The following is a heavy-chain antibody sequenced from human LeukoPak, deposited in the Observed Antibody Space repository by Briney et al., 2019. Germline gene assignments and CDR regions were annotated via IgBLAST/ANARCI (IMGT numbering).Heavy chain of an antibody. CDR1: GFTFSSYS. Sequence: RGSLRLSCAASGFTFSSYSMNWVRQAPGKGLEWVSSISSSSSYIYYADSVKGRFTISRDNAKNSLYLQMNSLRAEDTAVYYCAREQWPTGYHFDYWGQGTLVTVSS. D-gene: IGHD6-19*01. CDR2: ISSSSSYI. CDR3: AREQWPTGYHFDY. V-gene: IGHV3-21*01. J-gene: IGHJ4*02.